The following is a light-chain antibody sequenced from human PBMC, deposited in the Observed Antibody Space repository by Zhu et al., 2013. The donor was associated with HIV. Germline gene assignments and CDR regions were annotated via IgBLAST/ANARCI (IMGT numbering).Light chain of an antibody. CDR2: LAF. V-gene: IGKV2-28*01. J-gene: IGKJ1*01. CDR3: MQSLQTPWT. CDR1: QSLMQSDGYHY. Sequence: IVMTQSPLSLPVTPGQPASISCRSSQSLMQSDGYHYVDWYLQKPGQSPQLLIFLAFSRASGVPDRFNGSGSGTEFTLKISKVAAEDVGVYYCMQSLQTPWTFGQGT.